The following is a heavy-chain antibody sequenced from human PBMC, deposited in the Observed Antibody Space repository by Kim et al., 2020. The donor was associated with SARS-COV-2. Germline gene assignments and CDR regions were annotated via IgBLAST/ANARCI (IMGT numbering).Heavy chain of an antibody. D-gene: IGHD3-10*01. CDR1: GFTFSSYE. CDR2: ISSSGSTI. J-gene: IGHJ6*02. V-gene: IGHV3-48*03. Sequence: GGSLRLSCAASGFTFSSYEMNWVRQAPGKGLEWVSYISSSGSTIYYADSVKGRFTISRDNAKNSLYLQMNSLRAEDTAVYYCARDLQGDPEGMDVWGQGTTVTVSS. CDR3: ARDLQGDPEGMDV.